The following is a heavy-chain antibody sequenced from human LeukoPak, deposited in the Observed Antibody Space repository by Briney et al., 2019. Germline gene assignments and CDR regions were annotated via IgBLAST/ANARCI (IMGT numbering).Heavy chain of an antibody. Sequence: ASVKVSCKASGYTFTNYGISWVRQAPGQWLEWMGSIRAYSGNTNYAQTLQGRVSMTTDTSTSTAYMELRSLRSDDTAVYYCARAPDDYDFWSGPFDYWGRGTLVTVSS. D-gene: IGHD3-3*01. V-gene: IGHV1-18*01. J-gene: IGHJ4*02. CDR1: GYTFTNYG. CDR3: ARAPDDYDFWSGPFDY. CDR2: IRAYSGNT.